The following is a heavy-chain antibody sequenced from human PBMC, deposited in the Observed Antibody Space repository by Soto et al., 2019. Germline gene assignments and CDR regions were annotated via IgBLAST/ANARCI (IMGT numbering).Heavy chain of an antibody. V-gene: IGHV3-23*01. D-gene: IGHD6-19*01. CDR2: ISGSGGST. CDR3: ATDRKSGSGWYWDY. Sequence: EVQLLESGGGLVQPGGSLRLSCAASGFTFSSFAMSWVRQAPGKGLEWVSGISGSGGSTYYADSVDGRFTISRDNSKNTLYLQMNSLRGEDTAVYYCATDRKSGSGWYWDYWGQGTLVTVSS. J-gene: IGHJ4*02. CDR1: GFTFSSFA.